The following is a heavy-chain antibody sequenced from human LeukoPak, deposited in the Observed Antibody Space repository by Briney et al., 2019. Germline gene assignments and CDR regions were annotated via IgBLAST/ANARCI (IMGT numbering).Heavy chain of an antibody. J-gene: IGHJ2*01. CDR1: GGSISSYY. Sequence: SETLSLTRTVSGGSISSYYWTWIRQPPGKGLEWIGYIYYSGSTNYNPSLKSRVTISVDTSKNQFSLNLSSVTAADTAVYYCAGGTRYWYFDLWGRGTLVTVSS. CDR3: AGGTRYWYFDL. CDR2: IYYSGST. V-gene: IGHV4-59*01.